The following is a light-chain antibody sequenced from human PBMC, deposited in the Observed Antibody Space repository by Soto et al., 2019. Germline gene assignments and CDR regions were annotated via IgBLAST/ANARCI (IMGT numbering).Light chain of an antibody. CDR3: QQSYSTPLT. J-gene: IGKJ4*01. CDR2: SAS. CDR1: QSISSW. Sequence: DIQMTQSPSTLSASEGDRVTITCRASQSISSWLAWYQQKPGKAPKLLIYSASSLQSDVPSSFSGSGSGTDFSLTISSLQPEDFAAYYCQQSYSTPLTFGGGTKVDIK. V-gene: IGKV1-39*01.